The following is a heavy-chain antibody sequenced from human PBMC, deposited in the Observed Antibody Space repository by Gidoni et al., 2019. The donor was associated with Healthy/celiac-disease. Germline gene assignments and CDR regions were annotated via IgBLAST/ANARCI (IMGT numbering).Heavy chain of an antibody. CDR2: IYFSGST. J-gene: IGHJ6*02. Sequence: QVQLQESGPGLVKPSQTLSLTCTVSGGSISSGGYYWSWIRQHPGKGLEWIGYIYFSGSTYYNPSRKSRVTISVDTSKNQFSLKLSSVTAADTAVYYCASNAFRRIQLWFGGIDVWGQGTTVTVSS. V-gene: IGHV4-31*03. CDR1: GGSISSGGYY. CDR3: ASNAFRRIQLWFGGIDV. D-gene: IGHD5-18*01.